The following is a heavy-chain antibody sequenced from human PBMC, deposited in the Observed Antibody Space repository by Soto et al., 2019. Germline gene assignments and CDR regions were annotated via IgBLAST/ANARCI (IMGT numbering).Heavy chain of an antibody. J-gene: IGHJ4*02. V-gene: IGHV3-30*03. Sequence: QVQVVESGGNIVQPGTYLRLSCAASGFAFTNYGIHWVRQAPGKGLEWVAHISNDGSKKFYADSVKGRFTISRDNSENTVYLQMNSLRPDDTAVFYCARDVAMPTGFGLGYWGQGTLVTVSS. D-gene: IGHD3-16*01. CDR2: ISNDGSKK. CDR1: GFAFTNYG. CDR3: ARDVAMPTGFGLGY.